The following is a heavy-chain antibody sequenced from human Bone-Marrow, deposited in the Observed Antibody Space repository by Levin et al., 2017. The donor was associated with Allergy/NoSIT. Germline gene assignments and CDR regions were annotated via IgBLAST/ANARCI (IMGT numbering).Heavy chain of an antibody. CDR3: ARCHRRHSNDYYLDI. Sequence: GESLKISCRSSGYSFNTYWIAWVRQMPGKGLEWMGIIYPGDSETNYSPSFRGQVTISVDKSITTAYLQWSSLKTSDTAMYYCARCHRRHSNDYYLDIWGQGTLVTVSS. CDR1: GYSFNTYW. V-gene: IGHV5-51*01. CDR2: IYPGDSET. J-gene: IGHJ5*02. D-gene: IGHD3-22*01.